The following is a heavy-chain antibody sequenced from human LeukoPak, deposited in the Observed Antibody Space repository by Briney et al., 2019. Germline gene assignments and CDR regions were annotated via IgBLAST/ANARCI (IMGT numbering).Heavy chain of an antibody. CDR1: GGSISSGGYS. CDR3: ARGSTMIRTYMDV. V-gene: IGHV4-61*08. D-gene: IGHD3-10*01. CDR2: VYYSGST. Sequence: SQTLSLTCAVSGGSISSGGYSWSWIRQPPGKGLEWIGFVYYSGSTNYNPSLTSRVTISVDTSKNEFSLRLTSVTAADTAVYYCARGSTMIRTYMDVWGKGTTVTVSS. J-gene: IGHJ6*03.